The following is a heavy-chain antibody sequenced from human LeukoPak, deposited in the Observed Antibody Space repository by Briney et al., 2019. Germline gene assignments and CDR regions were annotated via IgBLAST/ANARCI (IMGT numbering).Heavy chain of an antibody. J-gene: IGHJ4*02. Sequence: GGSLRLSCEASGFTFSDPYMSWIRQAPGKGLECLSYISGSGTDINYADSVRGRFTISRDNAKNLLYLQMNDLRLEDTAVYYCASIKTYYYGSGSSYVDYWGQGTLVTVSS. CDR3: ASIKTYYYGSGSSYVDY. CDR1: GFTFSDPY. V-gene: IGHV3-11*04. D-gene: IGHD3-10*01. CDR2: ISGSGTDI.